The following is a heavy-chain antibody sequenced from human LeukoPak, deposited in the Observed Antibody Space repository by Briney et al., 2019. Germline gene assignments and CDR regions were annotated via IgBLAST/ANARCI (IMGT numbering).Heavy chain of an antibody. V-gene: IGHV4-39*01. CDR3: ARQPYSGGEDYFDY. Sequence: SETLSLTCIVSGGSISSGTNYWGWIRQPPGKGLEWIGCIFYSGSTYYNPSLKSRVTISVDTSKNQFSPKLSSVTAADTAIYYCARQPYSGGEDYFDYWGQGTLVTVSS. CDR2: IFYSGST. CDR1: GGSISSGTNY. D-gene: IGHD2-21*01. J-gene: IGHJ4*02.